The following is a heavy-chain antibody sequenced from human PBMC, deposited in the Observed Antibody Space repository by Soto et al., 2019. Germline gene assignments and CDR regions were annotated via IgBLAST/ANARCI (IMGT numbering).Heavy chain of an antibody. V-gene: IGHV4-30-2*01. CDR1: GDSINSSGYY. CDR2: IYHSGST. J-gene: IGHJ4*02. Sequence: PSDTLYLACAFSGDSINSSGYYWSWIRQHPGKGLEWIGYIYHSGSTYYNPSLKSRVTISVDWSKNQFSLKLSSVTAADTAVYYCARGPDYWGQGTLVTVSS. CDR3: ARGPDY.